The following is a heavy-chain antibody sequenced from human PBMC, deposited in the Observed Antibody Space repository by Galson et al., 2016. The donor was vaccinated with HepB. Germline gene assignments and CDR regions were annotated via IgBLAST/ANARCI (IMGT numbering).Heavy chain of an antibody. D-gene: IGHD3-10*01. CDR2: INHDGANT. J-gene: IGHJ6*01. Sequence: SLRLSCAASGFTFSRHWMHWVRQASGKGLEWVSRINHDGANTNYADYVKGRFTISRDNAQNTLYLEMRGLRVEDTAVYYCGRDLYQSMMNRGIKRGLDVWGQGITVIVSS. CDR1: GFTFSRHW. CDR3: GRDLYQSMMNRGIKRGLDV. V-gene: IGHV3-74*01.